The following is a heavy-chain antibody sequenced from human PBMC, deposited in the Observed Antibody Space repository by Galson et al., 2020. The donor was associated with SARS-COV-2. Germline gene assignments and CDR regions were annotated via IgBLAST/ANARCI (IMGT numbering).Heavy chain of an antibody. V-gene: IGHV3-30-3*01. CDR1: GFTFSSYT. D-gene: IGHD1-7*01. Sequence: GESLKISCAASGFTFSSYTMHWVRQAPGKGLEWVALISFDGSNEFYADSVKGRFTISRDNSKDALNLQMNGLRPQDTAVYYCARGFGRELPFDWGQGTLVTVSS. CDR2: ISFDGSNE. CDR3: ARGFGRELPFD. J-gene: IGHJ4*02.